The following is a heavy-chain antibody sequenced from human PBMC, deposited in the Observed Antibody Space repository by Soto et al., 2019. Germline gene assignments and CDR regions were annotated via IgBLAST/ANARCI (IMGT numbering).Heavy chain of an antibody. V-gene: IGHV5-51*01. CDR3: AKPRTPYDSSGYNYYFDY. D-gene: IGHD3-22*01. CDR2: IYPGYSDT. Sequence: VESLKISCNGSGYSFTSYWIGWVRQMPGKGLGWMGIIYPGYSDTRYSPSFQGQVTISADKSISTAYLPWSSLKASDTAMYYCAKPRTPYDSSGYNYYFDYWGQGTLVTVSS. CDR1: GYSFTSYW. J-gene: IGHJ4*02.